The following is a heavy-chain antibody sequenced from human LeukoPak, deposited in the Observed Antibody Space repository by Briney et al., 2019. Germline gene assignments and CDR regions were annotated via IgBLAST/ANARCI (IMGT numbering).Heavy chain of an antibody. Sequence: ASVKVSCKVSGYTPTELSMHWVRQAPGKGLEWMGGFDPEDGETIYAQKFQGGVTMTEDTSTDTAYMELSSLRSEDTAVYYCATLLSVGATGDYWGQGTLVTVSS. CDR1: GYTPTELS. J-gene: IGHJ4*02. D-gene: IGHD1-26*01. CDR3: ATLLSVGATGDY. V-gene: IGHV1-24*01. CDR2: FDPEDGET.